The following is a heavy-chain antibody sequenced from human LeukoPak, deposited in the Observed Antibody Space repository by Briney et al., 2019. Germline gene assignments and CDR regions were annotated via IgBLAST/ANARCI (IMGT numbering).Heavy chain of an antibody. V-gene: IGHV3-23*01. CDR3: AKSLNTILYYFDY. CDR2: ISGSGGST. J-gene: IGHJ4*02. Sequence: GGSLRLSCEASGFSFSTYAMTWVRQAPGKGLEWVSAISGSGGSTYYADSVKGRFTISRDNSKNTLYLQMNSLRAVDTAVYYCAKSLNTILYYFDYWGQGTLVTVSS. D-gene: IGHD3-3*01. CDR1: GFSFSTYA.